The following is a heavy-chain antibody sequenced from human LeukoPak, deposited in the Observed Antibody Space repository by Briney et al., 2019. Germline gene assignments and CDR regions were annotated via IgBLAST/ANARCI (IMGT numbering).Heavy chain of an antibody. V-gene: IGHV1-18*01. CDR1: GYTFNTYG. Sequence: ASVKVSCKASGYTFNTYGITWVRQAPGQGLEWMGWISPYNGNTNYAQKFQGRVTLTTDTSTSTAYMELRSLRSDDTAVYYCARPSVLVPERSWFDFDIWGQGTMVTVSS. CDR2: ISPYNGNT. CDR3: ARPSVLVPERSWFDFDI. J-gene: IGHJ3*02. D-gene: IGHD2-2*01.